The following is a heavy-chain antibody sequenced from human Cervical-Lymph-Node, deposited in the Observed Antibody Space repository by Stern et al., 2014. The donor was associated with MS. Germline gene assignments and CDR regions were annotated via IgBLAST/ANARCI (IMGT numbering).Heavy chain of an antibody. CDR2: IHPSGAGT. D-gene: IGHD6-19*01. CDR3: TRSPGIAVAAPFYFFGY. J-gene: IGHJ4*02. CDR1: GYTFATYY. Sequence: VQLVESGAEVKKPGASVKVSCEAPGYTFATYYIHWVRQAPGQGLEWMGMIHPSGAGTTYAQRFQDRVTMTGDTSTTTVYMELSSLRSEDTAVYYCTRSPGIAVAAPFYFFGYWGQGTLVTVSS. V-gene: IGHV1-46*03.